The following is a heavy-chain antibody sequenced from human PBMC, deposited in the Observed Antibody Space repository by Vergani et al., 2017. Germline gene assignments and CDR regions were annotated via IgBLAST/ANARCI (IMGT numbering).Heavy chain of an antibody. Sequence: QVQLQESGPGLVKPSQTLSLTCTVSGGSISSGVYYWSWIRQHPGKGLEWIGYIYYSGSTYYNPSLKSRVTISVDTSKNQFSLKLSSVTAADTAVYYCARGDCSSTSCYLFDPWGQGTLVNVSS. CDR2: IYYSGST. CDR1: GGSISSGVYY. CDR3: ARGDCSSTSCYLFDP. V-gene: IGHV4-31*03. D-gene: IGHD2-2*01. J-gene: IGHJ5*02.